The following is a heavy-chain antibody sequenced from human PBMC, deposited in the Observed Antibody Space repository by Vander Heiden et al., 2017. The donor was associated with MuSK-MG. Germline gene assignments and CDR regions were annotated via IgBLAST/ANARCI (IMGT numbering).Heavy chain of an antibody. D-gene: IGHD3-22*01. J-gene: IGHJ4*02. CDR2: IYSGGST. CDR1: GFTVSSNY. V-gene: IGHV3-66*01. CDR3: ARDLYYYDSSGTVRYFDY. Sequence: EVQLVESGGGLVQPGGSLRLSCAASGFTVSSNYMSWVRQAPGKGLEWVSVIYSGGSTYYADSVKGRVTISRDNSKNTLYRQMNSLRAEETAVYYCARDLYYYDSSGTVRYFDYWGQGTLVTVSS.